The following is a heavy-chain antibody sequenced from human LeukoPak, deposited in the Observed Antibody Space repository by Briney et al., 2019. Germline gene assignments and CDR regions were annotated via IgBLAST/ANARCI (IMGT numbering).Heavy chain of an antibody. V-gene: IGHV1-69*05. J-gene: IGHJ4*02. CDR3: GKDDGSATMGLDS. Sequence: SVKVSCKASGGTFSNYAFGWVRQAPGQGLEWMGGIIPIFRTANYAEQFQGRVTITTDESTNTAYLDLSSLRSEDTAVYYCGKDDGSATMGLDSWGQGTLVSVSS. CDR1: GGTFSNYA. CDR2: IIPIFRTA. D-gene: IGHD1-26*01.